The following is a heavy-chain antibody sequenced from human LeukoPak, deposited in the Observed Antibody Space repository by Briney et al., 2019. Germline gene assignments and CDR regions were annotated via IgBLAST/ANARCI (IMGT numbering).Heavy chain of an antibody. J-gene: IGHJ6*03. V-gene: IGHV3-30*02. CDR1: GFTFSSYG. CDR3: AKDPRYCTNGVCYGVGYYYYYMDV. CDR2: IRYDGSNK. Sequence: GGSLRLSCAASGFTFSSYGMHWVRQAPGKGLEWVAFIRYDGSNKYYADSVKGRFTISRDNSKNTLYLQMNSLRAEDTAVYYCAKDPRYCTNGVCYGVGYYYYYMDVWGKGTTVTVSS. D-gene: IGHD2-8*01.